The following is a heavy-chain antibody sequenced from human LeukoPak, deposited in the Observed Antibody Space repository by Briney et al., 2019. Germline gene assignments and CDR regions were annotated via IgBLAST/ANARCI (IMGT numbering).Heavy chain of an antibody. CDR2: IYSGGST. Sequence: PGGSLRLSCAASGFTVSSNYMSWVRQAPGKGLEWVSVIYSGGSTYYADSVKGRFTISRDNSKNTLYLQMNSLRAEDTAVHYCARSYGDINWFDPWGQGTLVTVSS. D-gene: IGHD4-17*01. J-gene: IGHJ5*02. CDR1: GFTVSSNY. V-gene: IGHV3-53*01. CDR3: ARSYGDINWFDP.